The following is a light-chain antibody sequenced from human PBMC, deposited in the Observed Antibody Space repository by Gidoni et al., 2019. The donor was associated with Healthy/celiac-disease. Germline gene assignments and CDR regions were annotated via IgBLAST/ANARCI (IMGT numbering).Light chain of an antibody. Sequence: EIVLTQSPGTLSLSPGERATLSCRARQSVSSSYLAWYQQKPGQAPRLLIYGASSRDTGITDRCSGSGSGTDFTLTISRLEPEDFAVYYCQQYGRTFGQGTKVEIK. J-gene: IGKJ1*01. V-gene: IGKV3-20*01. CDR3: QQYGRT. CDR1: QSVSSSY. CDR2: GAS.